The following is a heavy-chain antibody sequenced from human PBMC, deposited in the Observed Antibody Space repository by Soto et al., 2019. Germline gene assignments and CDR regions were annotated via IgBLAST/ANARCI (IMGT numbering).Heavy chain of an antibody. Sequence: GGSLRLSCAASGFTFSSYGMHWVRQAPGKGLEWVAVIWYDGSNKYYADSVKGRFTISRENSKNTLYLQMNSLRAEDTAVYYCARGGYYGSGINWFDPWGQGTLVTVSS. CDR1: GFTFSSYG. D-gene: IGHD3-10*01. V-gene: IGHV3-33*01. J-gene: IGHJ5*02. CDR3: ARGGYYGSGINWFDP. CDR2: IWYDGSNK.